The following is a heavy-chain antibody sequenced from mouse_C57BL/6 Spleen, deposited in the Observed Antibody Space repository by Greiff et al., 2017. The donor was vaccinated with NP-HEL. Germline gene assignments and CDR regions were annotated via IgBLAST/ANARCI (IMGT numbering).Heavy chain of an antibody. D-gene: IGHD1-1*01. V-gene: IGHV1-64*01. Sequence: QVQLQQPGAELVKPGASVKLSCKASGYTFTSYWMHWVKQRPGQGLEWIGMIHPNSGSTNYNEKFKSKATLTVDKSSSTAYMQLSSLTSEDSAVYYCARDRDGSSFAWFAYWGQGTLVTVSA. CDR2: IHPNSGST. J-gene: IGHJ3*01. CDR3: ARDRDGSSFAWFAY. CDR1: GYTFTSYW.